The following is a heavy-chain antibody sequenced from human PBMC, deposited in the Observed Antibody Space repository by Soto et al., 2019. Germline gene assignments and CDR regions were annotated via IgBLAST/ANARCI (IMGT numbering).Heavy chain of an antibody. V-gene: IGHV4-34*01. CDR3: ARGKRSDPFFDY. CDR2: INPDVAT. Sequence: SETLSLTCAVYGGSFSGYYWDWIRQPPGKGLEWIGEINPDVATNYTPSLRGRVTISIDTSRNQFSLKLSSVTAADTAVYYCARGKRSDPFFDYWGQGALVTVSS. J-gene: IGHJ4*02. CDR1: GGSFSGYY.